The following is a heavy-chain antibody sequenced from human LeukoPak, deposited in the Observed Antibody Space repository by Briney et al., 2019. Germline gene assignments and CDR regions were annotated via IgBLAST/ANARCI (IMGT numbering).Heavy chain of an antibody. J-gene: IGHJ4*02. V-gene: IGHV3-43*02. Sequence: GGSLRLSSAASGFTFDDYAMHWVRQAPGRGLEWVSLISGHGDSTYYADSVKGRFTISRDNNKNSLYLQMNSLRTEDTALYYCAKDGYGDYDYWGQGTLVTVSS. D-gene: IGHD4-17*01. CDR1: GFTFDDYA. CDR2: ISGHGDST. CDR3: AKDGYGDYDY.